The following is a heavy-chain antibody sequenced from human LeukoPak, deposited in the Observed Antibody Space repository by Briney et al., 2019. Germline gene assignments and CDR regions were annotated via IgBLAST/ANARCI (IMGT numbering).Heavy chain of an antibody. J-gene: IGHJ4*02. V-gene: IGHV3-21*01. CDR2: ISNSSSYI. D-gene: IGHD1-26*01. CDR3: ALVGATSWAPFDY. Sequence: GGSLTLSCAVSGFTFSRFSMTWVRQAPGKGLEWVSSISNSSSYIYYRDSVRGRFTISRDNAKNSLYLQMHSLRAEDTAVYYCALVGATSWAPFDYWGQGTLVTVSS. CDR1: GFTFSRFS.